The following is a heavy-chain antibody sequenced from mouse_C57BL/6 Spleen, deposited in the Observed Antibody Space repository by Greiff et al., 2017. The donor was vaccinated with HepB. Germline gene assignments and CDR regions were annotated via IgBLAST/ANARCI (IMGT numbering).Heavy chain of an antibody. CDR1: GYTFTSYG. J-gene: IGHJ2*01. Sequence: VQLQQSGAELARPGASVKLSCKASGYTFTSYGISWVKQRTGQGLEWIGEIYPRSGNNYYNEKFKGKATLTADKSSSKGDMELRSLTSEDSAVEFCARGGYYGSSPFDYWGQGTTLTVSS. D-gene: IGHD1-1*01. V-gene: IGHV1-81*01. CDR2: IYPRSGNN. CDR3: ARGGYYGSSPFDY.